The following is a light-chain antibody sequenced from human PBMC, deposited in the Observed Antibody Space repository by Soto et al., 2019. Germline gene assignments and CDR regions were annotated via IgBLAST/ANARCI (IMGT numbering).Light chain of an antibody. CDR3: SSYAGSNNIEV. CDR2: EVS. Sequence: QSALTQPPSASGSPGQSVTISCTGTSSDVGGYNYVSWYQQHPGKAPKLMIYEVSKRPSGVPDRFSGSKSGNTASLTVSGLLAEDEADYYCSSYAGSNNIEVFGGGTKLTVL. J-gene: IGLJ2*01. V-gene: IGLV2-8*01. CDR1: SSDVGGYNY.